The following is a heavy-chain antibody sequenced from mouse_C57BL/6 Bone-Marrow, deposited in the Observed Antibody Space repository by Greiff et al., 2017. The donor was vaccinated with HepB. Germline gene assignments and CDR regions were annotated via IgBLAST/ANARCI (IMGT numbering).Heavy chain of an antibody. Sequence: EVKLVESGEGLVKPGGSLKLSCAASGFTFSSYAMSWVRQTPEKRLEWVAYISSGGDYIYYADPVKGRFTISRDNARNTLYLQMSSLKSEDTAMYYCTRDERCYDAMDYWGQGTAVTVAS. CDR2: ISSGGDYI. J-gene: IGHJ4*01. V-gene: IGHV5-9-1*02. CDR1: GFTFSSYA. CDR3: TRDERCYDAMDY.